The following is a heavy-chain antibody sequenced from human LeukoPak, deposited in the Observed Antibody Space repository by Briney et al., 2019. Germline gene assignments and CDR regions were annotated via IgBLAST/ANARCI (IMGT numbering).Heavy chain of an antibody. J-gene: IGHJ6*02. CDR3: ARGSSGDRENYYYGMDV. Sequence: GASVKVSCKASGYTFTGYYIHWVRQAPGQGLEWMGWINPNTGGANYAQKFQGWVTMTRDTSISTAYMELSRLRSDDTAVYYCARGSSGDRENYYYGMDVWGQGTTVTVSS. D-gene: IGHD7-27*01. CDR1: GYTFTGYY. CDR2: INPNTGGA. V-gene: IGHV1-2*04.